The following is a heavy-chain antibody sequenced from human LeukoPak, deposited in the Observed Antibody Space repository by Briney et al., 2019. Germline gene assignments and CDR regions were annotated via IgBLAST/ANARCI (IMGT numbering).Heavy chain of an antibody. V-gene: IGHV1-2*02. CDR3: ARSNLDYYYGMDV. Sequence: ASVKVSCKASGYTFTGYYMHWVRQAPGQGLEWMGWINPNSGGTDYAQKFQGRIIMTRNTSISTAYMELSSLRSEDTAVYYCARSNLDYYYGMDVWGQGTTVTVSS. CDR2: INPNSGGT. J-gene: IGHJ6*02. D-gene: IGHD2-8*01. CDR1: GYTFTGYY.